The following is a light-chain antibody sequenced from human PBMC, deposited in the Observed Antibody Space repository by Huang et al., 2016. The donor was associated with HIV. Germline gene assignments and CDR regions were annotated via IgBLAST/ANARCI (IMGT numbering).Light chain of an antibody. V-gene: IGKV3-15*01. CDR3: QQYDTPPTT. CDR2: GAS. Sequence: EIIMTQSPATLSVSPGERATLSYRASQSVNTNLAWYQQKPGQAPRLLIFGASKRATGIPARFSGSGSGTEFTLTISSLQSEDFAVYFCQQYDTPPTTFGPGTKVDI. J-gene: IGKJ3*01. CDR1: QSVNTN.